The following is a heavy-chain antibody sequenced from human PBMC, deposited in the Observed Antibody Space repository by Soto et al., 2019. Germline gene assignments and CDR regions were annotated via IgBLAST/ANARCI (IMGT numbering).Heavy chain of an antibody. CDR2: IYYSGTI. CDR3: AGEYMASPPV. CDR1: GGSIRSGRYY. D-gene: IGHD1-20*01. J-gene: IGHJ6*02. Sequence: PSETLSLTCTVSGGSIRSGRYYWVWIRQPPGKGLEWIGTIYYSGTIYYNPSLKSRVTISVDTSQNQFSLNMSSVTPADTAVYYCAGEYMASPPVWGQGTTVTVSS. V-gene: IGHV4-39*07.